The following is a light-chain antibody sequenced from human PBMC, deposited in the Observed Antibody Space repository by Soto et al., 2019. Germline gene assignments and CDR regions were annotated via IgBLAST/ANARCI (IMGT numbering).Light chain of an antibody. CDR3: SSYTSSSTRRV. CDR1: SSDVGGYNY. CDR2: DVS. V-gene: IGLV2-14*01. Sequence: QSALTQPASVSGSPGQSITISCTGTSSDVGGYNYVSWYQQHPGIAPKLMIYDVSNRPSGVSNRFSGSKSGNTASLTISGLQAEDEADYYCSSYTSSSTRRVFGGGTKLTVL. J-gene: IGLJ2*01.